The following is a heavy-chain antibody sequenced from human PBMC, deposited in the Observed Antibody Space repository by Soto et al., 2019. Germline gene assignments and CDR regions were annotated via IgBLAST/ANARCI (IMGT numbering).Heavy chain of an antibody. Sequence: GESLKISCKGSGYSFTSYWIGWVRQMPGKGLEWMGIIYPGDSDTRYSPSFQGQVTISADKSISTAYLQWSSLKASDTAMYYCARLTGVYYDSSGYYEGFDYWGQGTLVTVSS. V-gene: IGHV5-51*01. CDR3: ARLTGVYYDSSGYYEGFDY. CDR1: GYSFTSYW. D-gene: IGHD3-22*01. CDR2: IYPGDSDT. J-gene: IGHJ4*02.